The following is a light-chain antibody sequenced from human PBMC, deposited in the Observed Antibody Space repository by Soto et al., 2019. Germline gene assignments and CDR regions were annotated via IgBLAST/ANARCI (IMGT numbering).Light chain of an antibody. CDR1: QSVNSW. J-gene: IGKJ4*01. Sequence: DIQMTQSPSTLSASVGDRVTITCRASQSVNSWLAWYQQKPGEVPKLLIYKASNLESGVPSRFSGSGSGTEFTLTSSSLQPDDFVTYYCQQYSRNPLTFGGGTKVEI. CDR2: KAS. CDR3: QQYSRNPLT. V-gene: IGKV1-5*03.